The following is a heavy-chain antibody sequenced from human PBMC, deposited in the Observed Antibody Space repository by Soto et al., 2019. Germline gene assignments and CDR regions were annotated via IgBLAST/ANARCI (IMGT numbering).Heavy chain of an antibody. CDR1: GDSVTFGHYY. CDR2: INQSGIT. CDR3: ARGNGIASRPADY. V-gene: IGHV4-34*01. J-gene: IGHJ4*02. D-gene: IGHD6-13*01. Sequence: PSETLSLTCIVSGDSVTFGHYYWSWIRQPPGKGLEWIGEINQSGITNYNPSLKSRVTISEDASKNQFSLKLSSVTAADTAVYYCARGNGIASRPADYWGQGTLVTVSS.